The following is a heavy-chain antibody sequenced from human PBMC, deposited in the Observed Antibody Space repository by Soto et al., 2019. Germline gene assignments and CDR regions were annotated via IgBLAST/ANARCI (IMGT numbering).Heavy chain of an antibody. Sequence: LRLSCEASGFIFTNFWMHWVRQVPGKGLVWVSRIDTSGSSTSYADSVKGRFTISRDNAKNTVSRPMNSRRAADTGVYYCAKDSWYFDLWSQGSLVTVSS. V-gene: IGHV3-74*01. CDR2: IDTSGSST. CDR1: GFIFTNFW. CDR3: AKDSWYFDL. J-gene: IGHJ4*02. D-gene: IGHD6-13*01.